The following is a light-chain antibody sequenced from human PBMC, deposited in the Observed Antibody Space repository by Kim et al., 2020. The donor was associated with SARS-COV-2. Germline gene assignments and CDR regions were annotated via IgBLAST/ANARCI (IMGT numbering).Light chain of an antibody. V-gene: IGLV3-19*01. J-gene: IGLJ2*01. Sequence: VALGQTVRITCQGDSLRSYYPTWYQQKPGQAPIVVIYGKNNRPSGIPDRFSGSSSGNTASLTITGTQAGDEADYYCNSRDSNDNVVFGGGTQLTVL. CDR1: SLRSYY. CDR3: NSRDSNDNVV. CDR2: GKN.